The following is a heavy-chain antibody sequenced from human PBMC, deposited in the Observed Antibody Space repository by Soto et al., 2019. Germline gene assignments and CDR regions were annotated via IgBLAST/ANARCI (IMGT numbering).Heavy chain of an antibody. V-gene: IGHV1-69*01. CDR3: ASWDYDVLTGYSYDD. CDR1: GGTFNNYG. J-gene: IGHJ4*02. D-gene: IGHD3-9*01. CDR2: IIPMIGRT. Sequence: QVQLVQSGAEVKKPGSSVKVSCKASGGTFNNYGMGWVRQAPGQGLEWMGGIIPMIGRTNYAQKFQGRITPTAAASRSTAYMELRSLRSDDTAVYYGASWDYDVLTGYSYDDWGQGTLVPVSS.